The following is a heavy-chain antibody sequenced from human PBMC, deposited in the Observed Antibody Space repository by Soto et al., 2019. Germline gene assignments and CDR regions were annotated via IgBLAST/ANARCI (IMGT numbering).Heavy chain of an antibody. CDR2: ISAYSGNT. Sequence: QVPLVQSGAEVKKPGASVKVSCKASGYTFTSYGISWVRQAPGQGLEWMGWISAYSGNTNYAQKLQGRVTMTTDTSTSTAYMELRSLRSDDTAVYYCARLPWTTVTTYYFDYWGQGTLVTVSS. CDR3: ARLPWTTVTTYYFDY. CDR1: GYTFTSYG. V-gene: IGHV1-18*01. D-gene: IGHD4-17*01. J-gene: IGHJ4*02.